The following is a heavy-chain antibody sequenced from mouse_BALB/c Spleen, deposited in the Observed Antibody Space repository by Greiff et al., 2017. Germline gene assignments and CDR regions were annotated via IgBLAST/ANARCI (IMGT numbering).Heavy chain of an antibody. V-gene: IGHV10-1*02. CDR3: VRRGWSDGAMDY. Sequence: EVKLVESGGGLVQPKGSLKLSCAASGFTFNTYAMNWVRQAPGKGLEWVARIRSKSNNYATYYADSVKDRFTISRDDSQSMLYLQMNNLKTEDTAMYYCVRRGWSDGAMDYWGQGTSVTVSS. D-gene: IGHD2-3*01. J-gene: IGHJ4*01. CDR1: GFTFNTYA. CDR2: IRSKSNNYAT.